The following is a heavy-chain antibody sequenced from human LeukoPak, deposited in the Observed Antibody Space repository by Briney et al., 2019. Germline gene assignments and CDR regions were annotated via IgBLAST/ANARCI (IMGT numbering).Heavy chain of an antibody. J-gene: IGHJ4*02. V-gene: IGHV4-39*01. CDR3: ARREFTMVRGVIISHFDY. D-gene: IGHD3-10*01. CDR2: IYYSGST. CDR1: GGSISSSSYY. Sequence: SETLSLTCTVSGGSISSSSYYWGWIRQPPGKGLEWIGSIYYSGSTYYNPSLKSRVTISVDTSKNQFSLKLSSVTAADTAVYYCARREFTMVRGVIISHFDYWGQGTLVTVSS.